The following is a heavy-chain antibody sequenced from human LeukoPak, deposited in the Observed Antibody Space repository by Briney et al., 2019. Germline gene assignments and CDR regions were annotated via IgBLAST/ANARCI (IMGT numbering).Heavy chain of an antibody. V-gene: IGHV3-30*02. J-gene: IGHJ4*02. D-gene: IGHD6-19*01. Sequence: GGSLRLSCAASGFTFSSYGMHWVRQAPGKGLEWVAFIRYDGGNKYYADSVKGRFTISRDNSKNTLYLQMNSLRAEDTAVYYCAKDHLVAVAGYFDYWGQGTLVTVSS. CDR1: GFTFSSYG. CDR3: AKDHLVAVAGYFDY. CDR2: IRYDGGNK.